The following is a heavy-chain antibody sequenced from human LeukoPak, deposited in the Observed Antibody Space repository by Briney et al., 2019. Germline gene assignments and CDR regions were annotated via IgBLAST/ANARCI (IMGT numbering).Heavy chain of an antibody. Sequence: GGSLRLSCAASGFTFSSYWMSWVRQAPGKGLEWVANIKQDGSEKYYVDSVKGRFTISRDNARNSLYLQINSLRAADTAVYYCASPSATTYYNDSSGYFDDAFDIWGPGTMVTVSS. CDR3: ASPSATTYYNDSSGYFDDAFDI. CDR1: GFTFSSYW. CDR2: IKQDGSEK. D-gene: IGHD3-22*01. J-gene: IGHJ3*02. V-gene: IGHV3-7*01.